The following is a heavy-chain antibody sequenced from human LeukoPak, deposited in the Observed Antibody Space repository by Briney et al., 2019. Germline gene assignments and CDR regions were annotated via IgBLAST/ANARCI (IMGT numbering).Heavy chain of an antibody. CDR3: ARLVDYYDSGGYYADY. D-gene: IGHD3-22*01. CDR1: GFSLSTSGVC. Sequence: SGPTLVNPTQTLTLTCTFSGFSLSTSGVCVGWIRQPPGKALGWLALIYWNDDKRYSPSLKSRLAITKDTSENQVVVTMTNMDPVDTATYYCARLVDYYDSGGYYADYWGQGTLVTVSS. J-gene: IGHJ4*02. V-gene: IGHV2-5*01. CDR2: IYWNDDK.